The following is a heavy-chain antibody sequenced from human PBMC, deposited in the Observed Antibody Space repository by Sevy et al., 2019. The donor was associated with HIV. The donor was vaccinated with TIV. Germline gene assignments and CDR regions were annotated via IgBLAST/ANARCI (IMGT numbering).Heavy chain of an antibody. CDR1: GFTFSSYW. D-gene: IGHD4-17*01. J-gene: IGHJ4*02. CDR2: IKQDGSEK. CDR3: ARAGYGGSKVYYFDY. V-gene: IGHV3-7*01. Sequence: GGSLRLSRAASGFTFSSYWMSWVRQAPGKGLEWVANIKQDGSEKYYVDSVKGRFTISRDNAKNSLYLQMNSLRAEDTAVYYCARAGYGGSKVYYFDYWGQGTLVTVSS.